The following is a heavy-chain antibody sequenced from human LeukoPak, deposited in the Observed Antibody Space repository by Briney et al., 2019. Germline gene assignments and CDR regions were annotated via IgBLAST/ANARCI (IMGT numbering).Heavy chain of an antibody. J-gene: IGHJ3*02. V-gene: IGHV4-38-2*02. CDR2: IYHSGST. D-gene: IGHD3-3*01. CDR1: GYSISSGYY. Sequence: KPSETLSLTCAVSGYSISSGYYWGWIRQPPGKGLEWIGSIYHSGSTYYNPSHKSRVTISVDTSKNQFSLKLSSVTAADTAVYYCAREYDHHAFDIWGQGTMVTVSS. CDR3: AREYDHHAFDI.